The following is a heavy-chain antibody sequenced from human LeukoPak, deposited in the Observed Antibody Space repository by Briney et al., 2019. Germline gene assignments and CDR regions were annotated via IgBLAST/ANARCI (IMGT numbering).Heavy chain of an antibody. CDR3: ANSYCSGGSCYSVVWEN. Sequence: QPGGSLRLSCVASGFTFSNYGMHWVRQAPGKGLEWVAVISYDGSQKYYADSVKGRFTISRDNSKNTLYLQMNSLRAEDTAVYYCANSYCSGGSCYSVVWENWGQGTLVTVSS. D-gene: IGHD2-15*01. CDR2: ISYDGSQK. CDR1: GFTFSNYG. J-gene: IGHJ4*02. V-gene: IGHV3-30*18.